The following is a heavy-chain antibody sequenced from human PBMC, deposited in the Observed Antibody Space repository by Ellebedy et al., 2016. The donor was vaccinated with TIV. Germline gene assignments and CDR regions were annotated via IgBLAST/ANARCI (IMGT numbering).Heavy chain of an antibody. CDR1: DDSVSSDNY. V-gene: IGHV4-38-2*02. D-gene: IGHD3-22*01. CDR3: ARGRQYSHSSGYYLDY. Sequence: SETLSLXXTVFDDSVSSDNYWGWFRQSPGKGLEWIGSIYHGGSTHYNPSLKSRVTISVDTSKNQFSLKLSSLTAADTAVYYCARGRQYSHSSGYYLDYWGQGPLVTVSS. J-gene: IGHJ4*02. CDR2: IYHGGST.